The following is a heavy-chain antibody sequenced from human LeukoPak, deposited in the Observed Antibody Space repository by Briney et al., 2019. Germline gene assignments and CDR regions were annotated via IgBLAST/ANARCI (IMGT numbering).Heavy chain of an antibody. Sequence: KPSETLSLTCTVSGGSISSSNYYWGWIRQPPGKGLEWIGNTYYSGSTYYNPSLKSRVTMSVDTSKNQFSLKLTSLTAADTAVYYCARVRYSSAWGWFDPWGQGTLVTVSS. CDR3: ARVRYSSAWGWFDP. J-gene: IGHJ5*02. CDR1: GGSISSSNYY. V-gene: IGHV4-39*07. CDR2: TYYSGST. D-gene: IGHD6-19*01.